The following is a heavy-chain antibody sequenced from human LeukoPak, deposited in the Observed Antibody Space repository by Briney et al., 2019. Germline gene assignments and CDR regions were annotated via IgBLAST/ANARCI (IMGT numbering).Heavy chain of an antibody. V-gene: IGHV1-46*01. D-gene: IGHD2/OR15-2a*01. CDR3: ARAGVITAADY. CDR1: GYTFTTYY. CDR2: MNPSGGST. J-gene: IGHJ4*02. Sequence: GASVKVSCKASGYTFTTYYIHWVRQAPGQGLEWMAIMNPSGGSTSSAQKFQGRVTMTRDTSTSTVYMELSGLRSEDTAVYYCARAGVITAADYWGQGTLVTVSS.